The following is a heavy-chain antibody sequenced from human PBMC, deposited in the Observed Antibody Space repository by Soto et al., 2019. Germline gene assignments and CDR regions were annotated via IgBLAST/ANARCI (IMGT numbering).Heavy chain of an antibody. CDR1: GGSFSDYS. D-gene: IGHD3-22*01. CDR2: INDSGST. J-gene: IGHJ4*02. V-gene: IGHV4-34*01. CDR3: ARGPHKLHSCDSSGFYHYVDY. Sequence: PSETLSLTCAVYGGSFSDYSWTWIRQPPGKGLEWIGEINDSGSTNYTPSLERRVTISRDTSKNRFSLKLSSVTAADTAVYYCARGPHKLHSCDSSGFYHYVDYWGQGSMVTVYS.